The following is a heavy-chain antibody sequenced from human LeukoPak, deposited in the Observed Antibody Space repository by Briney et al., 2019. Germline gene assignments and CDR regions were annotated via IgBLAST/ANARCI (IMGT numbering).Heavy chain of an antibody. Sequence: GASVKVSCKASGYTFTSNYINWVRQAPGQGLEWMGLINPSGGSTNYAQKLQGRVTMTTDTSTSTAYMELRSLRSDDTAVYYCARDRSSGWFGELLSGTFYNWFDPWGQGTLVTVSS. D-gene: IGHD3-10*01. CDR2: INPSGGST. CDR3: ARDRSSGWFGELLSGTFYNWFDP. J-gene: IGHJ5*02. CDR1: GYTFTSNY. V-gene: IGHV1-46*01.